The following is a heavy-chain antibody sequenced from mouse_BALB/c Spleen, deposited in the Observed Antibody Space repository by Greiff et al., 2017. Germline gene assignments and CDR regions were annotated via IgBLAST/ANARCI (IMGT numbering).Heavy chain of an antibody. CDR1: GFNIKDYY. J-gene: IGHJ4*01. CDR2: IDPENGNT. Sequence: VQLQQSGAELVRPGALVKLSCKASGFNIKDYYMHWVKQRPEQGLEWIGWIDPENGNTIYDPKFQGKASITADTSSNTAYLQLSSLTSEDTAVYYCARAYGSSYAMDYWGQGTSVTVSA. CDR3: ARAYGSSYAMDY. D-gene: IGHD1-1*01. V-gene: IGHV14-1*02.